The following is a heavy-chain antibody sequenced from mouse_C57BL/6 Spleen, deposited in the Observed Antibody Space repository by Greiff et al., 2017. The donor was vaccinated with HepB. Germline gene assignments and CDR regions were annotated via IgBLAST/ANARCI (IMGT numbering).Heavy chain of an antibody. Sequence: QVQLQQSGAELVRPGASVTLSCKASGYTFTDYEMHWVKQTPVHGLEWIGAIDPETGGTAYNQKFKGKAILTADKSSSTAYMELRSLTSEDSAVYYCKRGLNYCGSSHYFDYWGQGTTLTVSS. CDR2: IDPETGGT. CDR3: KRGLNYCGSSHYFDY. CDR1: GYTFTDYE. J-gene: IGHJ2*01. D-gene: IGHD1-1*01. V-gene: IGHV1-15*01.